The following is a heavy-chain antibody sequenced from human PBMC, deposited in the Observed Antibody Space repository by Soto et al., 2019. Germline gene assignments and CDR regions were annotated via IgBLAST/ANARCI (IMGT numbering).Heavy chain of an antibody. V-gene: IGHV4-30-2*01. CDR1: GGSISSGGYS. CDR3: AREGHIRGTDY. CDR2: IYHSGST. Sequence: SETLSLTCAVSGGSISSGGYSWSWIRQPPGKGLEWIGYIYHSGSTYYNPSLKSRVTISVDTSKNQFSLKLSSVTAADTAVYYCAREGHIRGTDYWGQGTLVTVSS. D-gene: IGHD3-10*01. J-gene: IGHJ4*02.